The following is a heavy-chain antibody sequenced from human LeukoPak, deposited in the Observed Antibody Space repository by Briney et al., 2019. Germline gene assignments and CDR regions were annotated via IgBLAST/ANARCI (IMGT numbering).Heavy chain of an antibody. D-gene: IGHD6-13*01. CDR3: AKAYSSSWYGTGFDY. Sequence: PGGSLRLSCAASGFTFDDYAMHWVRQAPGKGLEWVSGISWNSGSIGYADSVKGRFTISRDNAKNSLYLRMNSLRAEDMALYYCAKAYSSSWYGTGFDYWGQGTLVTVSS. CDR2: ISWNSGSI. V-gene: IGHV3-9*03. CDR1: GFTFDDYA. J-gene: IGHJ4*02.